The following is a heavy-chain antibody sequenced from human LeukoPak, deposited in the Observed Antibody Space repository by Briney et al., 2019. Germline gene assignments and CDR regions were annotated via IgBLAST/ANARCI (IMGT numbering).Heavy chain of an antibody. CDR3: ARETSQKGTHYMDV. D-gene: IGHD3-10*01. V-gene: IGHV4-59*01. CDR2: IYYSGST. Sequence: SETLSLTCTVSGGSISSYYWSWIRQPPGKGLEWIGYIYYSGSTNYNPSLKSRVTISVDTSKNQFSLKLSSVTAADTAVFYCARETSQKGTHYMDVWGKGTTVTISS. J-gene: IGHJ6*03. CDR1: GGSISSYY.